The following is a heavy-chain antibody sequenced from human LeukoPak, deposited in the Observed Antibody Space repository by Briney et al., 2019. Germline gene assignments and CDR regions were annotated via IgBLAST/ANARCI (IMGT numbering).Heavy chain of an antibody. CDR2: ISGSGGST. CDR3: AKEARLYCSSTSRQESWFDP. Sequence: GGSLRLSCAASGFTFSSYAMSWVRQAPGKGLEWVSAISGSGGSTYYADSVKGRFTISRDNSKNTLYLQMNSLRAEDTAVYYCAKEARLYCSSTSRQESWFDPWGQGTLVTVSS. V-gene: IGHV3-23*01. J-gene: IGHJ5*02. CDR1: GFTFSSYA. D-gene: IGHD2-2*01.